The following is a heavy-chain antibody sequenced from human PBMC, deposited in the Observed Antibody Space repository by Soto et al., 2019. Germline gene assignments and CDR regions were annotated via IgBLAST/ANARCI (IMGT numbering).Heavy chain of an antibody. Sequence: ASVNVSCKASGYTFTGYYMHWVRQAPGQGLEWMGWINPNSGGTNYAQKFQGWVTMTRDTSSSTAYMELSRLRYHDTAVSYCARASMNGYCISTSCYLPYYCGMDVWGEGATVTVCS. D-gene: IGHD2-2*03. CDR2: INPNSGGT. CDR1: GYTFTGYY. V-gene: IGHV1-2*04. J-gene: IGHJ6*02. CDR3: ARASMNGYCISTSCYLPYYCGMDV.